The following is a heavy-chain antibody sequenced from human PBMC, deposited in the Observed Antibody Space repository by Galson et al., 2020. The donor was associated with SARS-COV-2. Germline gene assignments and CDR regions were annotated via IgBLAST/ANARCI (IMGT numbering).Heavy chain of an antibody. CDR1: GFKFNTLA. J-gene: IGHJ3*02. CDR2: ITYDGSSK. CDR3: TKEEDAFDI. Sequence: GGSLRLSCAASGFKFNTLAMHWVRQAPDRGLEWVAAITYDGSSKYYAESVRGRFTISRDNSKNSLYLQMNSLTSEDTALYYCTKEEDAFDIWGQGTMVTVSS. V-gene: IGHV3-30*18.